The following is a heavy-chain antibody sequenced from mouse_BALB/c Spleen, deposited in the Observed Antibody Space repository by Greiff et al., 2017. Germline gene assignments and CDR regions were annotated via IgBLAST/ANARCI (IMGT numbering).Heavy chain of an antibody. Sequence: DVKLVESGGGLVQPGGSRKLSCAASGFTFSSFGMHWVRQAPEKGLEWVAYISSGSSTIYYADTVKGRFTISRDNPKNTLFLQMTSLRSEDTAMYYCARDYGSSYSYAMDYWGQGTSVTVSS. CDR1: GFTFSSFG. CDR3: ARDYGSSYSYAMDY. J-gene: IGHJ4*01. CDR2: ISSGSSTI. V-gene: IGHV5-17*02. D-gene: IGHD1-1*01.